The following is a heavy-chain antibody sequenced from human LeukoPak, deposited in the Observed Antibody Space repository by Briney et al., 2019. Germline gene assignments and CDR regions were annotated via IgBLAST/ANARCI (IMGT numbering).Heavy chain of an antibody. D-gene: IGHD4-11*01. CDR1: GFTFSSYA. V-gene: IGHV3-23*01. CDR3: AKGPTVADKIYFDY. Sequence: PGGSLRLSCAASGFTFSSYAMSWVRQAPGKGLEWVSAISGSGGSTYYADSVKGRFTIPRDNSKNTLYLKLNSLRADDTAVYYSAKGPTVADKIYFDYWGQGTLVTVSS. J-gene: IGHJ4*02. CDR2: ISGSGGST.